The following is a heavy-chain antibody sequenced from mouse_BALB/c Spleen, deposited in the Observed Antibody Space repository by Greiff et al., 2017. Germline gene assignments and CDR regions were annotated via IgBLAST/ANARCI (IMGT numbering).Heavy chain of an antibody. CDR2: IWAGGST. V-gene: IGHV2-9*02. CDR3: ARDPNPPSYYYDSRGAMDY. CDR1: GFSLTSYG. D-gene: IGHD1-1*01. Sequence: QVQLKESGPGLVAPSQSLSITCTVSGFSLTSYGVHWVRQPPGKGLEWLGVIWAGGSTNYNSALMSRLSISKDNSKSQVFLKMNSLQTDDTAMYYCARDPNPPSYYYDSRGAMDYWGQGTSVTVSS. J-gene: IGHJ4*01.